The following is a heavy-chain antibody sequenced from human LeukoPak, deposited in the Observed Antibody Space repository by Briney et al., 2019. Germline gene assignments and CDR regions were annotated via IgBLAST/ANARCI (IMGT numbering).Heavy chain of an antibody. D-gene: IGHD6-13*01. Sequence: PSETLSLTCTVSGYSISSGYYWGWIRQPPGKGLERIGSIYHSGSTNYNPSLKSRVTISVDTSKNQFSLKLSSVTAADTAVYYCARAPVPQYGAAAGYTFDIWGQGTMVTVSS. V-gene: IGHV4-38-2*02. CDR1: GYSISSGYY. J-gene: IGHJ3*02. CDR2: IYHSGST. CDR3: ARAPVPQYGAAAGYTFDI.